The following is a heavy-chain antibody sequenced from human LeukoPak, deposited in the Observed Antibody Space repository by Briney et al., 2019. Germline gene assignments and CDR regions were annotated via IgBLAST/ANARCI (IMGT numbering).Heavy chain of an antibody. J-gene: IGHJ4*02. Sequence: SETLSLTCAVYGGSFSGYYWSWIRQPPGKGLEWIGEINHSGSTNYNPSLKSRVTISVDTSKNQFSLKLSSVTAADTAVYYCARNFGVWGLGTLVTVSS. CDR1: GGSFSGYY. CDR3: ARNFGV. V-gene: IGHV4-34*01. D-gene: IGHD3-10*01. CDR2: INHSGST.